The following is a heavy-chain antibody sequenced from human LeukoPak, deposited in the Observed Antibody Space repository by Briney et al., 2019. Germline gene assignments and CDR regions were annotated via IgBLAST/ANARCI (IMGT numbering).Heavy chain of an antibody. CDR2: IYSNGTT. CDR1: GGFISRYY. Sequence: PSETLSLTCAVSGGFISRYYWSWIRQPAGKGLEWIGRIYSNGTTFYNPSLRSRVSLSVDTSRTEACLKLKSVTAADTAVYYCARHPGSYLYYYMDVWGKGTTVTVSS. CDR3: ARHPGSYLYYYMDV. V-gene: IGHV4-4*07. D-gene: IGHD2-15*01. J-gene: IGHJ6*03.